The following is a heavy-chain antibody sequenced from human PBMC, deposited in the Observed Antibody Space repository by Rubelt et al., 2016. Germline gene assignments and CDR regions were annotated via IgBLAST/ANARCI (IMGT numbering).Heavy chain of an antibody. D-gene: IGHD6-19*01. CDR1: GDFSSGHY. V-gene: IGHV4-59*11. Sequence: QVQLEESGPGLVKPSETLSLTCTVSGDFSSGHYWSWIRQPPGKELEWIGYISYTGTTDYNPSLKSRVTMSVDTSNNQFSLKLSSVTAADTAVYYCASLSMGWSRHWGQGTLVTVSS. J-gene: IGHJ4*02. CDR2: ISYTGTT. CDR3: ASLSMGWSRH.